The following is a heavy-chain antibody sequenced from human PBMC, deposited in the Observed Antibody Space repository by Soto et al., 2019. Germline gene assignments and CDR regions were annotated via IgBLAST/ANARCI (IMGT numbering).Heavy chain of an antibody. V-gene: IGHV3-23*01. CDR3: AKGGSYSGFDP. D-gene: IGHD3-10*01. CDR1: GFTFSGYA. Sequence: EVQLLESGGGLVQPGGSLRLSCAASGFTFSGYAVSWVRQAPAKGLEWVSSISGNAVGTYYADSVKGRFTISRDNSKNTLFLQMNSLRAEDTAVYYCAKGGSYSGFDPWGQGTQVTVSS. J-gene: IGHJ5*02. CDR2: ISGNAVGT.